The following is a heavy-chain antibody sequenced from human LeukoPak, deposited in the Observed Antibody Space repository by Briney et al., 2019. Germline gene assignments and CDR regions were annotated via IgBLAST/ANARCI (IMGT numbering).Heavy chain of an antibody. CDR3: ARLYPVSSAFDP. D-gene: IGHD2-8*01. V-gene: IGHV1-3*01. CDR2: INAGNGNT. CDR1: GYTFTSYA. J-gene: IGHJ5*02. Sequence: ASVKVSCKASGYTFTSYAMHWVRQAPGQRLEWMGWINAGNGNTKYSQKFQGRVTITRDTSASTAYMELSSLRSEDTAVYYCARLYPVSSAFDPWGQGTLVTVSS.